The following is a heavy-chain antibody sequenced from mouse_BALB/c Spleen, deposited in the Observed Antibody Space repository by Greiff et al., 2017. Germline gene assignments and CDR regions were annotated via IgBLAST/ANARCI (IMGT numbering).Heavy chain of an antibody. CDR3: ARRSSSYGYFDY. J-gene: IGHJ2*01. CDR2: INPSNGGT. Sequence: VQLQQSGAELVKPGASVKLSCKASGYTFTSYYMYWVKQRPGQGLEWIGEINPSNGGTNFNEKFKGKATLTADKSSSTAYMQLSSLTSDDSAVYFCARRSSSYGYFDYWGQGTTLTVSS. V-gene: IGHV1-53*01. D-gene: IGHD1-1*01. CDR1: GYTFTSYY.